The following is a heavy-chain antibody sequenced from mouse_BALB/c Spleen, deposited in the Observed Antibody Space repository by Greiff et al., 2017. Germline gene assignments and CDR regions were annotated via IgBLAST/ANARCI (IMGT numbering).Heavy chain of an antibody. J-gene: IGHJ2*01. V-gene: IGHV5-6-5*01. CDR2: ISSGGST. Sequence: EVMLVESGGGLVKPGGSLKLSCAASGFTFSSYAMSWVRQTPEKRLEWVASISSGGSTYYPDSVKGRFTISRDNARNILYLQMSSLRSEDTAMYYCARGRGSFDYWGQGTTLTVSS. CDR3: ARGRGSFDY. CDR1: GFTFSSYA.